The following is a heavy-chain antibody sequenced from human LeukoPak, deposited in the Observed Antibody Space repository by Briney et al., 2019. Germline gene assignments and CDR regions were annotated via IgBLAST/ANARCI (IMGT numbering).Heavy chain of an antibody. CDR3: ARSNARDGYNFGY. CDR1: GGSISSSY. J-gene: IGHJ4*02. D-gene: IGHD5-24*01. V-gene: IGHV4-59*08. Sequence: SETLSLTCTVSGGSISSSYWSWLRQPPGEGLEWIGYFYYSGATTYNPSLQSRVNISVDTSKTQLCLKMTSMTAADTAVYYCARSNARDGYNFGYWGQRILVTVSS. CDR2: FYYSGAT.